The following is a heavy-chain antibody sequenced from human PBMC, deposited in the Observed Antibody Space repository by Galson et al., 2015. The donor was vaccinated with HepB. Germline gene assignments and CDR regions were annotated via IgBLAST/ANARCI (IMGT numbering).Heavy chain of an antibody. CDR3: AKGFRYTAMVNCFDY. CDR2: ISYDGSNK. J-gene: IGHJ4*02. V-gene: IGHV3-30*18. D-gene: IGHD5-18*01. CDR1: GFTFSSYG. Sequence: SLRLSCAASGFTFSSYGMHWVRQAPGKGLEWVAVISYDGSNKYYADSVKGRFTISRDNSKNTLYLQMNSLRAEDTAVYYCAKGFRYTAMVNCFDYWGQGTLVAVSS.